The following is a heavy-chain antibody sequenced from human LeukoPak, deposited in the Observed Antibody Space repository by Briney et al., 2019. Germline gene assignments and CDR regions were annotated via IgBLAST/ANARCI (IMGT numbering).Heavy chain of an antibody. Sequence: PGGSLRLSCAASGFTFTDFAMHWVRQAPGKGLEWVAVISNDERNKYYADSVKGRFTISRDNSKNTLYLQMNSLRDEDTALYYCARDSITTGGTVYNWFDPWGQGTLVTVSS. CDR3: ARDSITTGGTVYNWFDP. CDR2: ISNDERNK. D-gene: IGHD1-14*01. CDR1: GFTFTDFA. V-gene: IGHV3-30*04. J-gene: IGHJ5*02.